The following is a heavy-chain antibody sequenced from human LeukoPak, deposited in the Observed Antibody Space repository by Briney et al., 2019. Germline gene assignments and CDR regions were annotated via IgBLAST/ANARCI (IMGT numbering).Heavy chain of an antibody. CDR1: GFTFSSYG. V-gene: IGHV3-30*03. CDR3: ARDDCSTTPCYAY. J-gene: IGHJ4*02. Sequence: PGGSLRLSCAASGFTFSSYGMHWVRQAPGKGLEWVAVISYDGSNKYYADSVKGRFTISRDNSKNTLYLQMNGLKAEDTAVYYCARDDCSTTPCYAYWGQGTLVTVSS. D-gene: IGHD2-2*01. CDR2: ISYDGSNK.